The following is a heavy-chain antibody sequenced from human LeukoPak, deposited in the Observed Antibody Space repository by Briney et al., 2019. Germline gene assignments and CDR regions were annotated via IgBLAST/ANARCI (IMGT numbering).Heavy chain of an antibody. CDR2: IYYSGST. D-gene: IGHD1-26*01. CDR1: GGSISSYY. V-gene: IGHV4-59*01. Sequence: PSETLSLTCTVSGGSISSYYWSWIRQPPGKGLEWIGYIYYSGSTNYNPSLKSRVTISVDTSKNQFSLKLSSVTAADTAAYYCARSRVVGGTRSEFDYWGQGTLVTVSS. CDR3: ARSRVVGGTRSEFDY. J-gene: IGHJ4*02.